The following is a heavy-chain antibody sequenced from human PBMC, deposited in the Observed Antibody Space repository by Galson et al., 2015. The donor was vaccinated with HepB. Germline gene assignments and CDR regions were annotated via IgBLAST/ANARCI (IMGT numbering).Heavy chain of an antibody. Sequence: SLRLSCAASGFTFSSYAMSWVRQAPGKGLEWVSAISGSGGSTYYADSVKGRFTISRDNSKNTLYLQMNSLRAEDTAVYYCAKGHYDYYYYGMDVWGQGTTVTVSS. V-gene: IGHV3-23*01. CDR2: ISGSGGST. D-gene: IGHD3-10*01. J-gene: IGHJ6*02. CDR3: AKGHYDYYYYGMDV. CDR1: GFTFSSYA.